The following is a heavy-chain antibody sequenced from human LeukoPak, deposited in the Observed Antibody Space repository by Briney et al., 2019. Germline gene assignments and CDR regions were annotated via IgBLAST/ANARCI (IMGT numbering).Heavy chain of an antibody. V-gene: IGHV3-66*01. D-gene: IGHD5-18*01. Sequence: GGSLRLSCAASGITVTSNHMSWVRQAPGKELEWVSVIYSGGSTYYADSVKGRFTISRDNSKNTLYVQMDSLRTEDTAVYFCAKLYNYGYINWGQGTLVTVSS. CDR2: IYSGGST. CDR1: GITVTSNH. CDR3: AKLYNYGYIN. J-gene: IGHJ4*02.